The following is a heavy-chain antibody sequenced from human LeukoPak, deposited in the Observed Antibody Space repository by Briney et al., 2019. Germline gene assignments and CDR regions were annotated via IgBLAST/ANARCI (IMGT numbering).Heavy chain of an antibody. CDR1: GYTLTELS. D-gene: IGHD3-22*01. V-gene: IGHV1-24*01. J-gene: IGHJ4*02. CDR2: FDPEDGET. Sequence: ASVKVSCKVSGYTLTELSMHWVRQAPGKGLEWMGGFDPEDGETIYAQKFQGRVTMTEDTSTDTAYMELSSLRSEDTAVYYCATAPRYYYDSSGYLGDFDYGGQGTLVTVPS. CDR3: ATAPRYYYDSSGYLGDFDY.